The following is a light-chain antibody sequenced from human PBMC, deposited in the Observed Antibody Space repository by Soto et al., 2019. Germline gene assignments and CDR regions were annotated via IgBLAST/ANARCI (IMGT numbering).Light chain of an antibody. CDR1: QSVGSS. CDR2: AAY. V-gene: IGKV3-11*01. CDR3: QQRHMWPIT. Sequence: EIVLTQSPATLSLSPGERATLSCRASQSVGSSLAWYQQKLGQAPRLLIYAAYNRATGIPPRFSGSGSGTDFTLTISSLEPEDSAVYYCQQRHMWPITFGQGTRLEIK. J-gene: IGKJ5*01.